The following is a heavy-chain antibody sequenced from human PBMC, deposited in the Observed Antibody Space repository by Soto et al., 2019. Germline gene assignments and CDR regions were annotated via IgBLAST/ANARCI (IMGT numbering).Heavy chain of an antibody. D-gene: IGHD2-15*01. CDR2: INPKGGAT. J-gene: IGHJ5*02. CDR1: GYTFSNYF. CDR3: ARDEGFCSGGSCTGWFGP. V-gene: IGHV1-46*01. Sequence: GASVKVSCKASGYTFSNYFINWVRQAPGQGLEWVGVINPKGGATTYAQKFQGRVNMTSDTSTNTIYMTLRSLTSEDTAFYYCARDEGFCSGGSCTGWFGPWGQGTLVTVSS.